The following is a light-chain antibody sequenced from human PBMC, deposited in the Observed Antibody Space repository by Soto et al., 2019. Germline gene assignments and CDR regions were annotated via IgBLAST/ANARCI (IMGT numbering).Light chain of an antibody. Sequence: EIPLTQSPSSLAASVGDRLTLTCRASGNVSIYLNWYQHKPGKGPTLLIHATSNLQIGVPSRFSGSGSGTEFTLTISSLEPEDFGTYYCQQSYKMPSFGQGTRLVIK. CDR3: QQSYKMPS. V-gene: IGKV1-39*01. J-gene: IGKJ5*01. CDR2: ATS. CDR1: GNVSIY.